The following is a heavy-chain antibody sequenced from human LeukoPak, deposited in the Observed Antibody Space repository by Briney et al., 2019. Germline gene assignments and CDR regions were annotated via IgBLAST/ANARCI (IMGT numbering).Heavy chain of an antibody. D-gene: IGHD6-19*01. Sequence: GGSLRLSCAASGFTFSDYYMSWIRQAPGKGLEWVSYISSSGSTIYYADSVKGRFTISRDNSKNTLYLQMNSLRAEDTAVYYCARPREQWLVRDAFDIWGQGTMVTVSS. CDR3: ARPREQWLVRDAFDI. CDR1: GFTFSDYY. J-gene: IGHJ3*02. CDR2: ISSSGSTI. V-gene: IGHV3-11*04.